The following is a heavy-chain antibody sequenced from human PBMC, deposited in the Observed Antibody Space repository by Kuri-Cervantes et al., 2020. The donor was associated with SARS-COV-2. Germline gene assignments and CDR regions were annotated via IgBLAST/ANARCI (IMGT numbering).Heavy chain of an antibody. CDR2: VSGDRGNT. J-gene: IGHJ5*02. V-gene: IGHV1-18*01. Sequence: ASVKVSCKASGYPFDRYEIIWVRQAPGQGLEWVGWVSGDRGNTRYAQKFQGRVNMTREKSSSTAYMELRSQTSDDTALYYCARDVGNWFDPWGQGTLVTVSS. CDR3: ARDVGNWFDP. D-gene: IGHD2-15*01. CDR1: GYPFDRYE.